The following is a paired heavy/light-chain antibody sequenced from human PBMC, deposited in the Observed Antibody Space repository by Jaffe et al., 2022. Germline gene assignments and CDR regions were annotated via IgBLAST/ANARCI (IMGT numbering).Light chain of an antibody. CDR2: DAS. J-gene: IGKJ2*01. V-gene: IGKV1-33*01. CDR3: QQYDNLPPPQAT. Sequence: DIQMTQSPSSLSASVGDRVTITCQASQDISNYLNWYQQKPGKAPKLLIYDASNLETGVPSRFSGSGSGTDFTFTISSLQPEDIATYYCQQYDNLPPPQATFGQGTKLEIK. CDR1: QDISNY.
Heavy chain of an antibody. CDR2: IIPIFGTA. V-gene: IGHV1-69*05. Sequence: QVQLVQSGAEVKKPGSSVKVSCKASGGTFSSYAISWVRQAPGQGLEWMGGIIPIFGTANYAQKFQGRVTITTDESTSTAYMELSSLRSEDTAVYYCARECGYCSSTSSRWWFDPWGQGTLVTVSS. CDR1: GGTFSSYA. J-gene: IGHJ5*02. CDR3: ARECGYCSSTSSRWWFDP. D-gene: IGHD2-2*01.